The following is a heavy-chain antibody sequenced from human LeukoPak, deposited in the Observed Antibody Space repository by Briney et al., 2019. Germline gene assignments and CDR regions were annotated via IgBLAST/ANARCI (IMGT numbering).Heavy chain of an antibody. CDR2: IYYSGST. J-gene: IGHJ4*02. Sequence: SETPPLTCTNSAGSISSYYWSSIRHHIGKELQEIGYIYYSGSTNYNPSLKSRVTISVDPSKNQFSLKLSSVTAADTAVYYCASLEYSSSGYFDYWGQGTLVTVSS. D-gene: IGHD6-6*01. CDR1: AGSISSYY. V-gene: IGHV4-59*12. CDR3: ASLEYSSSGYFDY.